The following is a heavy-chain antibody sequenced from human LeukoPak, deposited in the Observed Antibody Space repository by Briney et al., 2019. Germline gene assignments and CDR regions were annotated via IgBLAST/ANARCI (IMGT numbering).Heavy chain of an antibody. V-gene: IGHV5-51*01. CDR1: GYSFTSYW. Sequence: GESLKISCKGSGYSFTSYWIGWVRQMPGKGLEWMGIIYPGDSDTRYSPSFQGQVTISADKSISTAYLQWSSLKASDTAMYYCARLPYYYDSSGYSPHSDYWGQGTLVTVSS. CDR3: ARLPYYYDSSGYSPHSDY. J-gene: IGHJ4*02. CDR2: IYPGDSDT. D-gene: IGHD3-22*01.